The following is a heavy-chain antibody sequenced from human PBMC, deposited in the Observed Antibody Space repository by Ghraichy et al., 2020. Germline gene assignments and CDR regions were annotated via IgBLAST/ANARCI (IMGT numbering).Heavy chain of an antibody. Sequence: GSLNISCVASGFSVSSNYMNWVRQAPGKGLEWVSTIYITDNTNYADSVKGRFTISRHTSKNTVYLQMNTLRPEDTAIYYCVRGVVVAAASDYFDYWGQGTLVTVSS. V-gene: IGHV3-53*04. CDR3: VRGVVVAAASDYFDY. CDR2: IYITDNT. J-gene: IGHJ4*02. D-gene: IGHD2-15*01. CDR1: GFSVSSNY.